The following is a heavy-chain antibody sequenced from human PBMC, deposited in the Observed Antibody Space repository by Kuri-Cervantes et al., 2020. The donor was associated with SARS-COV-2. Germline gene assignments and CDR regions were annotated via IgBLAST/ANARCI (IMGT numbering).Heavy chain of an antibody. CDR1: GFTFSSYA. CDR2: ISYDGSIK. V-gene: IGHV3-30*07. J-gene: IGHJ6*02. CDR3: AKGYYGSGSYYTYYYYYGMDV. Sequence: GGSLRLSCAASGFTFSSYAMHWVRQAPGKGLEWMAVISYDGSIKYYADSVKGRFTISRDNAKNSLYLQMNSLRAEDTAVYYCAKGYYGSGSYYTYYYYYGMDVWGQGTTVTVSS. D-gene: IGHD3-10*01.